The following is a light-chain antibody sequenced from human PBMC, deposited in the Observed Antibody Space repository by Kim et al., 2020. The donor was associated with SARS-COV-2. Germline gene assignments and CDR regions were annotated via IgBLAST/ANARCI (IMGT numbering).Light chain of an antibody. V-gene: IGLV2-11*01. J-gene: IGLJ3*02. CDR1: SSDVGHYNF. CDR2: DVS. CDR3: CSYAGSYTWV. Sequence: QSALTQPRSVSGSPGQSVTISCTGTSSDVGHYNFVSWYQQHPGKAPKLMIYDVSKRPSGVPDRFSGSKSGNTASLTISGLQAEDEADYHCCSYAGSYTWVFGGGTKVTVL.